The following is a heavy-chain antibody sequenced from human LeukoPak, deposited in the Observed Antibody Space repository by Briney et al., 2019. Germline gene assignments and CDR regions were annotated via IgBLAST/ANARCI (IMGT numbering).Heavy chain of an antibody. CDR3: ARDDGFSCYSY. D-gene: IGHD3/OR15-3a*01. CDR1: GFTFSSYW. V-gene: IGHV3-7*01. CDR2: INLDGGEK. J-gene: IGHJ4*02. Sequence: GGSLRLSCAASGFTFSSYWMTWVRQAPGKGLEWVANINLDGGEKYYVDSVKGRFTISRDNAKNSLYLQMNSLTVEDTAVYYCARDDGFSCYSYWGQGTLVTVSS.